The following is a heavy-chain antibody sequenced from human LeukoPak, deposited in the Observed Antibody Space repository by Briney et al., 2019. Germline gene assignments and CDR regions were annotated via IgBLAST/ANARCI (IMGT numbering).Heavy chain of an antibody. J-gene: IGHJ3*01. CDR2: MYCKSKWNT. CDR3: ARGPASAFDV. CDR1: VVSLSTSGVA. Sequence: SQTLSLTCALSVVSLSTSGVASNWVSQSPSRGLEWLNRMYCKSKWNTDYAVSVKSRISLNPDTSKNQFSLHLHSGPSDVTAVYNCARGPASAFDVWGQGTMVTVSS. V-gene: IGHV6-1*01. D-gene: IGHD6-25*01.